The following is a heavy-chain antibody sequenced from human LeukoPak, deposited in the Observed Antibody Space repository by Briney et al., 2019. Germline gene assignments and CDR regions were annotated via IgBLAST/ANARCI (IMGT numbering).Heavy chain of an antibody. J-gene: IGHJ5*01. CDR1: GFTFGNYW. CDR3: VRDWDHFDFDS. CDR2: IKGDGSHT. D-gene: IGHD3-9*01. Sequence: PGGSLRLSCAASGFTFGNYWMPWVRQAPGKGLVWVSRIKGDGSHTIYADSVKGRFTISRDNAKNTLYLQMESLRAEDTAVYYCVRDWDHFDFDSWGQGTLVTVS. V-gene: IGHV3-74*01.